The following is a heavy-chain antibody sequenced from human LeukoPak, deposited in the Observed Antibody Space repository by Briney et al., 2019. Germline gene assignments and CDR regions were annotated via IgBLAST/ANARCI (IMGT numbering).Heavy chain of an antibody. J-gene: IGHJ4*02. V-gene: IGHV1-18*01. CDR3: ARYSSGWYEGHFDY. Sequence: ASVTVSCKASGYTFTNYGISWVRQAPGQGLEWMGWISAYNGDTNYAQKLQCRVTMTTDTSTNTAYMKLRSLSSDDTAVYYCARYSSGWYEGHFDYWGQGILVTVSS. D-gene: IGHD6-19*01. CDR1: GYTFTNYG. CDR2: ISAYNGDT.